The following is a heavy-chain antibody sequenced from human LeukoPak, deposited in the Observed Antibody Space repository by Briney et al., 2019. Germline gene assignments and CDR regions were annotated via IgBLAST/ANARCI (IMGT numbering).Heavy chain of an antibody. CDR2: ICSGGST. CDR3: ARRDSSGYWYFDY. D-gene: IGHD3-22*01. V-gene: IGHV3-53*01. J-gene: IGHJ4*02. Sequence: GGSLRLSCAASGFTFSSNYMSWVRQAPGKGLEWVSVICSGGSTYYADSVKGRFTISRDNSKNTLYLQMNSLRAEDTAVYYCARRDSSGYWYFDYWGQGTLVTVSS. CDR1: GFTFSSNY.